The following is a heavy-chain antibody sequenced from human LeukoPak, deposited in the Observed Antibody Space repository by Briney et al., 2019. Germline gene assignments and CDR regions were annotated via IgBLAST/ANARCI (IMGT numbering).Heavy chain of an antibody. J-gene: IGHJ4*02. V-gene: IGHV4-59*01. CDR3: ARGISRAKTDY. CDR1: GGSITSYY. CDR2: ISDSGST. Sequence: SETLSLTCTVSGGSITSYYWSWIRQPPGKGLEWIGYISDSGSTNYNPSLKSRVTISLDTSKNQFSLELSSVTAADTAVYFCARGISRAKTDYWGQGTLVTVSS.